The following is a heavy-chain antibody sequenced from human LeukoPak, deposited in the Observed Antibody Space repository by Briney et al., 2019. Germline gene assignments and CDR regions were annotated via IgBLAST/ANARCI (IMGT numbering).Heavy chain of an antibody. CDR3: VRHDGRSGGTMGALDS. CDR2: IYHSGST. CDR1: GGSISSSNW. V-gene: IGHV4-4*02. Sequence: SETLSLTCAVSGGSISSSNWWSWVRQPPGKGLEWIGEIYHSGSTNYNPSLRSRVTISVDKSKNQFSLKLSSVTAADTAVYYCVRHDGRSGGTMGALDSWGQGSLVTVSS. J-gene: IGHJ4*02. D-gene: IGHD4-23*01.